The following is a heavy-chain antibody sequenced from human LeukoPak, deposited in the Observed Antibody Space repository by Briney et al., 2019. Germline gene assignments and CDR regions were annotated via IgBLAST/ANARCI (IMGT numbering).Heavy chain of an antibody. V-gene: IGHV4-34*01. CDR2: INHSGST. Sequence: SETLSLTCAVYGGSFSGYYWSWIRQPPGKGLEWIGEINHSGSTNYNPSLKSRVTISVDTSKNQFSLKLSSVTAADTAVYYCASKLYREAKLPRAHYYYGMDVWGQGTTVTVSS. CDR3: ASKLYREAKLPRAHYYYGMDV. J-gene: IGHJ6*02. CDR1: GGSFSGYY. D-gene: IGHD2-15*01.